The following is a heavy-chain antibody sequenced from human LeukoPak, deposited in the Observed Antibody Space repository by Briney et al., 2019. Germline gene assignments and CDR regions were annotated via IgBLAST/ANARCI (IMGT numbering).Heavy chain of an antibody. CDR1: GGSISRYY. V-gene: IGHV4-4*07. J-gene: IGHJ4*02. CDR3: ARVAGENFGRGFDY. D-gene: IGHD2-15*01. CDR2: MYISGST. Sequence: SETLSLTCYVSGGSISRYYWRWIRQPAGKGLQWIGRMYISGSTNYNPSLTSRVTMSVDTSKNQFSLKLSSVTAADTAVYYCARVAGENFGRGFDYWGQGTLVIVSS.